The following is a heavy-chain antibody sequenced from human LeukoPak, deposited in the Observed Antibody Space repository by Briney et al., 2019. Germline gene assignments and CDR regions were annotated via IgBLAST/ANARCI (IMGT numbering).Heavy chain of an antibody. CDR1: GYTFTAYY. CDR2: INPNSGGT. J-gene: IGHJ4*02. Sequence: ASVKVSCKASGYTFTAYYMHWVRQAPGQGLEWMGWINPNSGGTNYAQKFQGRVTMARDTSISTAYMELSRLRSDDTAVYYCARASSGWPIDYWGQGTLVTVSS. V-gene: IGHV1-2*02. D-gene: IGHD6-19*01. CDR3: ARASSGWPIDY.